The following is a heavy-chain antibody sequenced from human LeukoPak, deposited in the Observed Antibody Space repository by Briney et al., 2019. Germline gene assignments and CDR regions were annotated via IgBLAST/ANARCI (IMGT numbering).Heavy chain of an antibody. CDR2: IYPGDSDT. CDR1: GYSFTSYW. D-gene: IGHD3-10*01. V-gene: IGHV5-51*01. CDR3: ARGGNYYGSGSYYHTFDY. Sequence: RGESLKISCKGSGYSFTSYWIGWERQMPGKGLEWMGIIYPGDSDTRYSPSFQGQVTISADKSISTAYLQWSSLKASDTAMYYCARGGNYYGSGSYYHTFDYWGQGTLVTVSS. J-gene: IGHJ4*02.